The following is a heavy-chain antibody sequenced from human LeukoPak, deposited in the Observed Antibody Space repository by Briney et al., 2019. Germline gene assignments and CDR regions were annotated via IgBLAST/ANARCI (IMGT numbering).Heavy chain of an antibody. V-gene: IGHV4-34*01. CDR3: ARGVARHWYFDL. D-gene: IGHD2-15*01. CDR2: INHSGST. Sequence: PSETLSLTCAVFGGSFSGYYWSWIRQPPGKGLEWIGEINHSGSTNYNPSLKSRVTMSVDTSKNQFSLKLNSVTAADTAVYYCARGVARHWYFDLWGRGTLVTVSS. J-gene: IGHJ2*01. CDR1: GGSFSGYY.